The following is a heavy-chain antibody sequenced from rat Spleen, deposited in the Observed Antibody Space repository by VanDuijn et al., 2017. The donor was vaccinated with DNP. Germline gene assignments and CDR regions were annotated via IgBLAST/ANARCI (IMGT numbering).Heavy chain of an antibody. CDR2: ISYDGSTT. Sequence: EVQLVESGGGLVQPGRSLKLSCAASGFTFSDYNMAWVRQAPKKGLEWVATISYDGSTTNYRDSVKGRITVSRDNAKSTLYLQMDSLRSEDTATYYCAREGITTSDYFDYWGQGVMVTVSS. V-gene: IGHV5-7*01. J-gene: IGHJ2*01. CDR1: GFTFSDYN. CDR3: AREGITTSDYFDY. D-gene: IGHD1-10*01.